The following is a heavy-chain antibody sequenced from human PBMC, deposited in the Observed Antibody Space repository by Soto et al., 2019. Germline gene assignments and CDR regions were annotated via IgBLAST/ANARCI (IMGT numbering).Heavy chain of an antibody. CDR3: AAATRGYLYYGLDV. V-gene: IGHV6-1*01. D-gene: IGHD5-12*01. CDR1: GDTVSSNRAA. Sequence: QTLSLTCAISGDTVSSNRAAWNWIRQSPSRGLEWLGRTYYRTRWYNDYAVSVKGRITINPDPSRNQLYLQVSSVTSEDTAVYYCAAATRGYLYYGLDVWGQGTTVTVSS. CDR2: TYYRTRWYN. J-gene: IGHJ6*02.